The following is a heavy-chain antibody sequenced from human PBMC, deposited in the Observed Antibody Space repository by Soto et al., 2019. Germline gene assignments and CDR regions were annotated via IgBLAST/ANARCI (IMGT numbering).Heavy chain of an antibody. V-gene: IGHV4-30-4*01. Sequence: PSETLSRTCTVSGGSISSGDYYWMWIRQPPGKVLEWIGYIYYSGSTYYNPSLKSRVTISVDTSKNQFPLKLSSVTAADTAVYYCAREADFWSGYYTGGWFDPWGQGTLVTVSS. CDR1: GGSISSGDYY. J-gene: IGHJ5*02. D-gene: IGHD3-3*01. CDR2: IYYSGST. CDR3: AREADFWSGYYTGGWFDP.